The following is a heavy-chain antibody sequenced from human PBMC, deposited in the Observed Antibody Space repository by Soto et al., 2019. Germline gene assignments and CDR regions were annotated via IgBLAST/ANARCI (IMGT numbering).Heavy chain of an antibody. V-gene: IGHV1-46*01. CDR3: ARGGHVVVVTAAFDY. CDR1: GNTFTNYY. Sequence: ASVKVSCKASGNTFTNYYIHWVRQAPGQGLEWMGTINPSGGHTTYAQKFLGRVTMTRDTSTSTLYMELTSLSSEDTAVYYCARGGHVVVVTAAFDYWGQGTLVTVSS. D-gene: IGHD2-21*02. J-gene: IGHJ4*02. CDR2: INPSGGHT.